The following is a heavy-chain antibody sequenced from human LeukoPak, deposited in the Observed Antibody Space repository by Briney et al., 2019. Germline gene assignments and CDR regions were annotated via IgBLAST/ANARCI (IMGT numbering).Heavy chain of an antibody. CDR3: AKVLDWPLSHYFDY. V-gene: IGHV3-23*01. J-gene: IGHJ4*02. Sequence: GGSLRLSCAASGFTFSSYAMSWVRQSPGKGLEWVSTFSGSGGSTFYTDSVKGRFTISRDNSKNKLYLQMNSLRAEDTAVYYCAKVLDWPLSHYFDYWGQGTLVTVSS. CDR1: GFTFSSYA. CDR2: FSGSGGST. D-gene: IGHD3-9*01.